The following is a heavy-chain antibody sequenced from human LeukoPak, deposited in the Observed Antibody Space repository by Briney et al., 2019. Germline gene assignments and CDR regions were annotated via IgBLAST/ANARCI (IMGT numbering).Heavy chain of an antibody. D-gene: IGHD3-22*01. CDR3: ARHYFDIGAYYAIDSFTV. CDR1: GGSFTNYY. V-gene: IGHV4-59*01. CDR2: IYYRGST. Sequence: SETLSLTCTVSGGSFTNYYWSWIRQPPGMGMGWIGYIYYRGSTNYNPSLKSRVTISLDTSRNQFALKLTSVTPADTAVYYCARHYFDIGAYYAIDSFTVWGRGTMVTVSS. J-gene: IGHJ3*01.